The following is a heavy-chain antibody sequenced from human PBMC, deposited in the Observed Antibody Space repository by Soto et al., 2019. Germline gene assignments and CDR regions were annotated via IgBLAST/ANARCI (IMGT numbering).Heavy chain of an antibody. J-gene: IGHJ5*02. Sequence: SSETLSLTCTVSGGSISTGRHYWSWIRLHPGRGLEWIGYIYYSGTAYYNPSLKSRVTISVDTSKNQFSLKLSSVTAADTAVYYCAKYETTPGKFDPWGQGTLVTVSS. CDR2: IYYSGTA. CDR1: GGSISTGRHY. CDR3: AKYETTPGKFDP. V-gene: IGHV4-31*03. D-gene: IGHD1-1*01.